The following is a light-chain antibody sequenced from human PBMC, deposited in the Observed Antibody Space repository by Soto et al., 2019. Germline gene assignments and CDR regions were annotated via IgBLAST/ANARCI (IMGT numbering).Light chain of an antibody. J-gene: IGLJ2*01. CDR1: SGHSSYA. CDR2: LNSDGSH. Sequence: QPVLTQSPSASASLGASVKLTCTLSSGHSSYAIAWHQQQPEKGPRYLMKLNSDGSHSKGDGIPDRFSGSSSGAERYLTISSLQSEDEADYYCQTWGTGHVVFGGGTK. CDR3: QTWGTGHVV. V-gene: IGLV4-69*01.